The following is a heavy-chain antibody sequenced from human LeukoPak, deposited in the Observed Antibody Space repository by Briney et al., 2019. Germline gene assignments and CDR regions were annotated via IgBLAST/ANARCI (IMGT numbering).Heavy chain of an antibody. CDR1: GFPFNDYD. J-gene: IGHJ4*02. V-gene: IGHV3-13*01. D-gene: IGHD5-12*01. CDR3: ARDPKWLDY. Sequence: GGSLRLSCAASGFPFNDYDLHWVRQATGKGLEWVSAISSAGDAYYPGSVKGRFTISKDNAKTALYLQMNSLRAEDTAVYYCARDPKWLDYWGQGTLVTVSS. CDR2: ISSAGDA.